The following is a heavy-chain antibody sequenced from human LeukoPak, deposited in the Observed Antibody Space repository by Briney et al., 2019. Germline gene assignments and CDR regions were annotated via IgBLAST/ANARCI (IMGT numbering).Heavy chain of an antibody. Sequence: GGSLRLSCAASGFTVSSNYMSWVRQAPGKGLEWVSVIYSGGSTYYADSVKGRFTISRDNSKNTLYLQMNSLRAEDTAVYYYARSPIPARYYYYYMDVWGKGTTVTVSS. V-gene: IGHV3-53*01. CDR3: ARSPIPARYYYYYMDV. CDR1: GFTVSSNY. CDR2: IYSGGST. J-gene: IGHJ6*03.